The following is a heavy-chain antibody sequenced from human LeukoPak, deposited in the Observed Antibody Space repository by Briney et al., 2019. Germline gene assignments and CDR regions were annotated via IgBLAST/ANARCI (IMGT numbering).Heavy chain of an antibody. CDR1: GYTFTSYD. J-gene: IGHJ5*02. CDR2: MNPNSGNT. D-gene: IGHD6-13*01. V-gene: IGHV1-8*01. CDR3: ARGRRVSRPYNWFDP. Sequence: ASVKVSCKASGYTFTSYDINWVRQATEQGLEWMGWMNPNSGNTGYAQKFQGRVTMTRNTSISTAYMELSSLRSEDTAVYYCARGRRVSRPYNWFDPWGQGTLVTVSS.